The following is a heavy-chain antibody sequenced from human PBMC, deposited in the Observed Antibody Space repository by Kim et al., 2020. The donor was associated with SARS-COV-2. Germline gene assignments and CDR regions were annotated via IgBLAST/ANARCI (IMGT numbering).Heavy chain of an antibody. V-gene: IGHV1-18*01. Sequence: ASVKVSCKASGYTFTSYGISWVRQAPGQGLEWMGWISAYNGNTNYAQKLQGRVTMTTDTSTSTAYMELRSLRSDDTAVYYCARDIVVVPAASRGYGPYYYYGMDVWGQGTTVTVSS. J-gene: IGHJ6*02. CDR1: GYTFTSYG. D-gene: IGHD2-2*01. CDR3: ARDIVVVPAASRGYGPYYYYGMDV. CDR2: ISAYNGNT.